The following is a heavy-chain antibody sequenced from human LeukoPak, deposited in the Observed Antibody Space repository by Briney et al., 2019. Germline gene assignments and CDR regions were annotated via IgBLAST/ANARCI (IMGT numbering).Heavy chain of an antibody. Sequence: GSLRLSCTVSGFTFGDYAMGWVRQAPGKGLEWVGLIRRKVSGATTEYAASVKGRFTISRDDSKSIAYLQMNSLKTEDTAMYYCTRNIYCSGGSCSYCFDYWGQGTLVTVSS. CDR3: TRNIYCSGGSCSYCFDY. CDR1: GFTFGDYA. D-gene: IGHD2-15*01. V-gene: IGHV3-49*04. CDR2: IRRKVSGATT. J-gene: IGHJ4*02.